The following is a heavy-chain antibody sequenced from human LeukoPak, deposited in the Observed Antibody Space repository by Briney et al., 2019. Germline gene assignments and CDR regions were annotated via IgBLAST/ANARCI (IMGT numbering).Heavy chain of an antibody. D-gene: IGHD3-22*01. J-gene: IGHJ4*02. Sequence: GGSLILSCAASGFSFSSHVMHWVRQAPGTGLEWVSGISGSGGDTYYADSVKGRFTISRDNSKNTLNLQMNSLRAEDTALYYCAKDQNYESSGYYGGFDCWGQGTLVTVSS. CDR2: ISGSGGDT. CDR1: GFSFSSHV. V-gene: IGHV3-23*01. CDR3: AKDQNYESSGYYGGFDC.